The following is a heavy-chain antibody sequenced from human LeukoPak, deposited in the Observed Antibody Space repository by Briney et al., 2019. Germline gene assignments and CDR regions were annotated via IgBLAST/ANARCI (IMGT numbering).Heavy chain of an antibody. D-gene: IGHD6-13*01. V-gene: IGHV4-59*01. J-gene: IGHJ3*02. Sequence: PSETLSLTCTVSGGSISSYYWSWIRQPPGKGLEWIGYIYYSGSTNYNPSLKSRVTISVDTSKNQFSLKLSSVTAADTAVYYCASSGYSSSWYGLRDAFDIWGQGTMVTVSS. CDR1: GGSISSYY. CDR3: ASSGYSSSWYGLRDAFDI. CDR2: IYYSGST.